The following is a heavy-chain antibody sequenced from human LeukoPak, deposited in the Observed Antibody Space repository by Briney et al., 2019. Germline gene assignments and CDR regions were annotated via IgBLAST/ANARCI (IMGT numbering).Heavy chain of an antibody. CDR1: GFTFSSHD. CDR2: FGTGGDS. Sequence: GGSLRLSCVASGFTFSSHDMHWVRQAAGRGLEWVSAFGTGGDSYYPDSVKGRFTISRDNSKNTLSLQMNSLRAEDTAVYYCAKDYYDSSGSALNWFDPWGQGTLVTVSS. CDR3: AKDYYDSSGSALNWFDP. V-gene: IGHV3-13*04. D-gene: IGHD3-22*01. J-gene: IGHJ5*02.